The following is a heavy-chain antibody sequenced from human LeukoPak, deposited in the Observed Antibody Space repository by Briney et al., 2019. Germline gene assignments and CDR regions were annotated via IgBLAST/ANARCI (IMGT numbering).Heavy chain of an antibody. D-gene: IGHD3-22*01. Sequence: SETLSLTCTVSGYSISSGYYWGWIRQPPGKGLEWIGSIYHSGSTYYNPSLKSRVTISVDTSKNQFSLKLSSVTAADTAVYYCARESGDSSGYYYGNAFDIWGQGTMVTVSS. CDR1: GYSISSGYY. CDR2: IYHSGST. J-gene: IGHJ3*02. CDR3: ARESGDSSGYYYGNAFDI. V-gene: IGHV4-38-2*02.